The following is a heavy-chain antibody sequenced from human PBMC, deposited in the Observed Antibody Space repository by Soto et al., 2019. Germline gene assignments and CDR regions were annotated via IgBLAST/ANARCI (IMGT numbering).Heavy chain of an antibody. J-gene: IGHJ6*03. CDR1: GGSISSYY. V-gene: IGHV4-59*01. Sequence: QVQLQESGPGLVKPSETLSLTCTVSGGSISSYYWSWIRQPPGKGLEWIGYIYYSGSTNYNPSLKSRVTISVDTSKNQFSLKLSSVTAADTAVYYCARVHGPRTYYYYYYYMDVWGKGTTVTVSS. CDR2: IYYSGST. CDR3: ARVHGPRTYYYYYYYMDV. D-gene: IGHD2-8*01.